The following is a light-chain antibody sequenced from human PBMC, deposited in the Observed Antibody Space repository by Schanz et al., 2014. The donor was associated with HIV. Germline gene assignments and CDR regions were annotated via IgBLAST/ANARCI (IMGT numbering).Light chain of an antibody. V-gene: IGLV2-8*01. J-gene: IGLJ3*02. Sequence: QSALTQPPSASGSPGQSVTISCTGTSADVGGYNLVSWYQQHPGKAPKLMIYEVSRRPSRVPDRFSGSKSGNTASLTVSGLQAEDEADYYCSSYAGSNIPWVFGGGTKLTVL. CDR3: SSYAGSNIPWV. CDR2: EVS. CDR1: SADVGGYNL.